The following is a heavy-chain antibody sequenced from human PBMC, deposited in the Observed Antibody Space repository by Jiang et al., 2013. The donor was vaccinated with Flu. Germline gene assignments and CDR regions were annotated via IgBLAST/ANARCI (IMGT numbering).Heavy chain of an antibody. CDR1: GFSLSTSEVG. J-gene: IGHJ3*02. D-gene: IGHD3-9*01. V-gene: IGHV2-5*02. CDR3: AHRQTDVLTAYNSRTPYDAFDT. Sequence: KPTQTLTLTCTFSGFSLSTSEVGVGWIRQPPGKALEWLALIYWDDDKWYSPTLKSRLTITKDTSKSQVVLTMTNMDPVDTATYYCAHRQTDVLTAYNSRTPYDAFDTWGQGTMVTVSS. CDR2: IYWDDDK.